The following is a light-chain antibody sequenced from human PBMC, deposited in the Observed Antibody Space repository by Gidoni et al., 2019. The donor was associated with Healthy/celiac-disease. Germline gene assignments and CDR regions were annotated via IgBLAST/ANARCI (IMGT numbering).Light chain of an antibody. CDR2: DAS. CDR1: QSVSSY. J-gene: IGKJ3*01. Sequence: EIVLTQSPATLSLSPGERATLSCRASQSVSSYLAWYQQNPGQAPRLLIYDASHRATGIPARFSGSGSGTDFTLTISSLEPEDFAVYYCQQRSNWPLFTFGPGTKVDIK. V-gene: IGKV3-11*01. CDR3: QQRSNWPLFT.